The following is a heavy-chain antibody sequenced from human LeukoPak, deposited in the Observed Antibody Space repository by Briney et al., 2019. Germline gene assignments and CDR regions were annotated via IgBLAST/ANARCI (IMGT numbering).Heavy chain of an antibody. D-gene: IGHD5-12*01. CDR3: ARGRRVATPGTWFDP. CDR2: INHSGST. CDR1: GGSFSGYY. J-gene: IGHJ5*02. Sequence: SETLSLTCAVYGGSFSGYYWSWIRQPPGKGLEWIGEINHSGSTNYNLSLKSRVTISVDTSKNQFSLKLSSVTAADTAVYYCARGRRVATPGTWFDPWGQGTLVTVSS. V-gene: IGHV4-34*01.